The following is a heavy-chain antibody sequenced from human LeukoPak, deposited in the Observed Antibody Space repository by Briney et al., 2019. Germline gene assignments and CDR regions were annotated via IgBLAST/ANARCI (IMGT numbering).Heavy chain of an antibody. V-gene: IGHV3-30-3*01. Sequence: PGGSLRLSCAASGFTFSSYAMHWVRQAPGKGLEWVAVISYDGSNKYYADSVKGRFTISRDNSKNTLYLQMNSLRAEDTAVYYCAKEIKGRDNDYSNPLGYWSQGTLVTVSS. D-gene: IGHD4-11*01. CDR1: GFTFSSYA. CDR3: AKEIKGRDNDYSNPLGY. J-gene: IGHJ4*02. CDR2: ISYDGSNK.